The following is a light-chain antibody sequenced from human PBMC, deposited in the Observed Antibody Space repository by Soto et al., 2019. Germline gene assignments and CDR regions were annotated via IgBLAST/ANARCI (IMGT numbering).Light chain of an antibody. CDR1: GSNIGAGYD. CDR3: QSYDSSPSGYV. Sequence: SVLTQPPSVSGAPGQRVTISCTGSGSNIGAGYDVHWYQQLPGTAPKLLIFADINRPSGVPDRFSGSKSGTSASLAITGLRAEDEADYYCQSYDSSPSGYVFGTGTKVTV. V-gene: IGLV1-40*01. CDR2: ADI. J-gene: IGLJ1*01.